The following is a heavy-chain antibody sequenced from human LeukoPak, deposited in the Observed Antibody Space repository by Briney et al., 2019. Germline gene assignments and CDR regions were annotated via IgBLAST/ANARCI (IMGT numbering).Heavy chain of an antibody. CDR1: GGSFSGYY. CDR3: ARATTYYDYVWGSYRYRDYFDY. Sequence: SETLSLTCAVYGGSFSGYYWSWIRQPPGKGLEWIGEINHSGSTNYNPSLKSRVTISVDTSKSQFSLKLSSVTAADTAVYYCARATTYYDYVWGSYRYRDYFDYWGQGTLVTVSS. V-gene: IGHV4-34*01. CDR2: INHSGST. J-gene: IGHJ4*02. D-gene: IGHD3-16*02.